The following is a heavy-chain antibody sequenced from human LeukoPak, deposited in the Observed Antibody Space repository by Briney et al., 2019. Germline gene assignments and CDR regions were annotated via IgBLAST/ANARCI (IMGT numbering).Heavy chain of an antibody. D-gene: IGHD3-16*02. J-gene: IGHJ6*02. CDR3: AKDLSYDYVWGSYRPTRYGMDV. V-gene: IGHV3-9*01. Sequence: GRSLRLSCAVSGSTFDDYAMHWVRQAPGKGLEWVSGISWNSGSIGYADSVKGRFTISRDNAKNSLYLQMNSLRAEDTALYYCAKDLSYDYVWGSYRPTRYGMDVWGQGTTVTVSS. CDR2: ISWNSGSI. CDR1: GSTFDDYA.